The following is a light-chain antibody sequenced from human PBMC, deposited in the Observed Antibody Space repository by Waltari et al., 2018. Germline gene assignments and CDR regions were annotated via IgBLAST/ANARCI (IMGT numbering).Light chain of an antibody. CDR2: SND. Sequence: QSVVTQSPSASGAPGQRVTISCSGSNSNIGSRTVNWDQKVPGTTPRRLIYSNDQRPSGVPDRFSASKSGTSASLAISGLQSEDEADYYCATWDARLTAVVFGGGTKVTVL. CDR3: ATWDARLTAVV. J-gene: IGLJ2*01. V-gene: IGLV1-44*01. CDR1: NSNIGSRT.